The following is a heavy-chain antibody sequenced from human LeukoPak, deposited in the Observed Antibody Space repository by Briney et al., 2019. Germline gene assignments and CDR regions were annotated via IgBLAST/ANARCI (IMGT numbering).Heavy chain of an antibody. D-gene: IGHD3-10*01. CDR1: GFTFSSYS. V-gene: IGHV3-21*01. CDR3: ARGLRGSGSYYNVN. J-gene: IGHJ4*02. CDR2: ISSSSSYI. Sequence: PGGSLRLSCAASGFTFSSYSMNWVRQAPGKGLEWVSSISSSSSYIYYADSVKGRFTISRDNAKNSLYLQMNSLRAEDTAVYYCARGLRGSGSYYNVNWGQGTLVTVSS.